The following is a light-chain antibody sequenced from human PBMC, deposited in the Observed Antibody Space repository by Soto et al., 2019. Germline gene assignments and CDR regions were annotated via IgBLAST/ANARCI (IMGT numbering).Light chain of an antibody. V-gene: IGKV3-20*01. J-gene: IGKJ3*01. CDR2: GAS. Sequence: EIVLTQSPGTLSLSPGERATLSCRASQSVSSSYLAWYQQKPGQAPRLLIYGASIRATGIPDRFSGSGSVTDFTLTISRLEPEDFAVYYCQHYGSSLFTFCPGTHVHIK. CDR3: QHYGSSLFT. CDR1: QSVSSSY.